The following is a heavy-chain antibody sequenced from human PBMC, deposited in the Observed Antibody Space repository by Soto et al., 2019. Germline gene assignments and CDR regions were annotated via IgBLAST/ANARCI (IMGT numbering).Heavy chain of an antibody. D-gene: IGHD3-22*01. CDR1: GGSFSGYY. Sequence: SETLSLTCAVYGGSFSGYYWSWIRQPPGKGLEWIGEINHSGSTNYNPSLKSRVTISVDTSKNQFSLKLSSVTAADTAVYYCARGLRAPAKYYYDSSGYYPTDPYYFDYWGQGTLVTVSS. CDR2: INHSGST. J-gene: IGHJ4*02. V-gene: IGHV4-34*01. CDR3: ARGLRAPAKYYYDSSGYYPTDPYYFDY.